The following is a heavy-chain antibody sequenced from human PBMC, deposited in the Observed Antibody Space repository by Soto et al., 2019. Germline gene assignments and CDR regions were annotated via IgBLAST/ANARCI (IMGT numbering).Heavy chain of an antibody. J-gene: IGHJ5*02. CDR1: GGSISSGGYY. V-gene: IGHV4-31*03. Sequence: QVQLQESGPGLVEPSQTLSLTCTVSGGSISSGGYYWSWIRQHPGKGLEWIGYIYYSGSTYYNPSIKVRVTISVDTSKNQFSMKLSSVTAADTAVYYCARVLREYRNAIALNWFNPWGQGTLVTVSS. CDR2: IYYSGST. D-gene: IGHD5-18*01. CDR3: ARVLREYRNAIALNWFNP.